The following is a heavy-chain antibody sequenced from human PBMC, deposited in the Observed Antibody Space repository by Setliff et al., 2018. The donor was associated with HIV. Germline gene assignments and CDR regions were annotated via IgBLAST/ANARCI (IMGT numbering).Heavy chain of an antibody. D-gene: IGHD3-16*01. CDR2: INPDSGGT. CDR3: ARESLMITFGGGSWFDP. CDR1: GYTFTAYY. V-gene: IGHV1-2*02. Sequence: WASVKVSCKASGYTFTAYYIHWVRQAPGQGLEWMGWINPDSGGTKYAQRFQGRVTMTRDTSINTAYMELSRLISDDTALYFCARESLMITFGGGSWFDPWGQGTLVTVSS. J-gene: IGHJ5*02.